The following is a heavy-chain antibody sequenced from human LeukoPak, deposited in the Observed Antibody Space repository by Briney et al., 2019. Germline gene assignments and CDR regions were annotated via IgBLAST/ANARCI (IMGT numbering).Heavy chain of an antibody. CDR1: GGSVSSYY. D-gene: IGHD6-6*01. J-gene: IGHJ4*02. CDR2: VYYTGST. V-gene: IGHV4-59*08. Sequence: SETLSLTCSVSGGSVSSYYWSWIRQPPGKGLEWIGYVYYTGSTNYNPSLKSRVTMFEDKSKNQFSLRLSSVTVADTAVYYCARHFAYSSTSYFDYWGQGSLVTVSS. CDR3: ARHFAYSSTSYFDY.